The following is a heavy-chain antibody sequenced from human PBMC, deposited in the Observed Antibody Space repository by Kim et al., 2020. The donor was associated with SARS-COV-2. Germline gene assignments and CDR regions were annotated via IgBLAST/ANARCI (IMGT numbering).Heavy chain of an antibody. CDR2: IRTGANSYET. D-gene: IGHD2-2*01. V-gene: IGHV3-73*01. CDR3: TSIHATPIAYWDAFD. Sequence: GGSLRLSCAASGFTFSGYPLHWVRQASGKGLEWVSRIRTGANSYETGYAASGKGRFTIYRDDTKYPAQMEMRGVDTADTYLYYCTSIHATPIAYWDAFD. J-gene: IGHJ3*02. CDR1: GFTFSGYP.